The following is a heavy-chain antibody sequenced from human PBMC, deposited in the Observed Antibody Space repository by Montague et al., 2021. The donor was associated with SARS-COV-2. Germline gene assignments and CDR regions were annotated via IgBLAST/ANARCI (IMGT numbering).Heavy chain of an antibody. V-gene: IGHV3-66*01. D-gene: IGHD3-9*01. J-gene: IGHJ2*01. Sequence: SLRLSCAASGFTVSSNYMSWVRQASGKGLEWVSVIYSGGSTYYADSVKGRFTISRDNSKNTLYLQMNSLRAEDTAVYYCAREKINYDILTGYYKGDWYFDLWGRGTLVTVSS. CDR2: IYSGGST. CDR3: AREKINYDILTGYYKGDWYFDL. CDR1: GFTVSSNY.